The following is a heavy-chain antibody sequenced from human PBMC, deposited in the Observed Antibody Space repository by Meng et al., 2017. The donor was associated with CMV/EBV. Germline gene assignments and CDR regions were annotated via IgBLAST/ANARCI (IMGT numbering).Heavy chain of an antibody. D-gene: IGHD6-13*01. J-gene: IGHJ6*02. CDR1: GGTFSSYA. CDR3: AYSSSKNYYYYYGMDV. V-gene: IGHV1-69*05. Sequence: SVKVSCKVSGGTFSSYAISWVRQAPGQGLEWMGGIIPIFGTANYAQKFQGRVTITTDESTSTAYMELSSLRSEDTAVYYCAYSSSKNYYYYYGMDVWGQGTTVTVSS. CDR2: IIPIFGTA.